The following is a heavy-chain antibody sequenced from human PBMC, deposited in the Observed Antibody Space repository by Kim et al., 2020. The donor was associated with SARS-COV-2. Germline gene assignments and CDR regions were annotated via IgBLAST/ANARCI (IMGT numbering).Heavy chain of an antibody. CDR2: IYYSGST. V-gene: IGHV4-39*01. J-gene: IGHJ6*02. CDR3: ARPRYQLLNYYYYGMDV. CDR1: GGSISSSSYY. D-gene: IGHD2-2*01. Sequence: SETLSLTCTVSGGSISSSSYYWGWIRQPPGKGLEWIGSIYYSGSTYYNPSLKSRVTISVDTSKNQFSLKLSSVTAADTAVYYCARPRYQLLNYYYYGMDVWGQGTTVTVSS.